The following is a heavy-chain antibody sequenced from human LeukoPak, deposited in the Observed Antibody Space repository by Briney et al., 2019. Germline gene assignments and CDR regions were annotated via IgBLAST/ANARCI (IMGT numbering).Heavy chain of an antibody. V-gene: IGHV4-59*12. CDR2: IYYSGNP. J-gene: IGHJ4*02. CDR3: AREDRLSRYFDY. Sequence: SETLSLTCTVSGGSISSYYWSWIRQPPGKGLEWIGYIYYSGNPYYNPSLKSRVTISVDTSKNQFSLKLNSVTAADTAVYYCAREDRLSRYFDYWGQGTLVTVSS. CDR1: GGSISSYY.